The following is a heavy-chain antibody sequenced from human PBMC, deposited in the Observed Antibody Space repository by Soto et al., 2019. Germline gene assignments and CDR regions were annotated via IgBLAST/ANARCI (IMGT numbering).Heavy chain of an antibody. J-gene: IGHJ4*02. Sequence: SETLSLTCAVYGGSFGGYYWSWIRQPPGKGLEWLGEINHSGITDYNPSLKSRITISIDTSKKQFSLKLNSVTAADTAVYYCAIGPRMWLAGGGYWGQGTQVTVS. CDR2: INHSGIT. D-gene: IGHD6-19*01. CDR3: AIGPRMWLAGGGY. CDR1: GGSFGGYY. V-gene: IGHV4-34*01.